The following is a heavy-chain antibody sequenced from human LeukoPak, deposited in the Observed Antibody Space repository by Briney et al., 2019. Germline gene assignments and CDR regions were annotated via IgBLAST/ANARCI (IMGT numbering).Heavy chain of an antibody. Sequence: SETLSLTCTVSGGSISSSSYYWGWIRQPPGKGLEWIGSIYYSGSTYYNPSLKSRVTISVDTSKNQFSLKLSSVTAADTAVYYCASTPDRTRWGNYWGQGTLVTVSS. D-gene: IGHD3-16*01. V-gene: IGHV4-39*01. CDR2: IYYSGST. CDR3: ASTPDRTRWGNY. CDR1: GGSISSSSYY. J-gene: IGHJ4*02.